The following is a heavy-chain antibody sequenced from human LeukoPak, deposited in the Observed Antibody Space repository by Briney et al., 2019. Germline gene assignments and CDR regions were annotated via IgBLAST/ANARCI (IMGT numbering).Heavy chain of an antibody. D-gene: IGHD3-22*01. V-gene: IGHV3-21*06. CDR3: ARPFYYDNNGGEGMDV. CDR2: ITTSGTYI. J-gene: IGHJ6*02. CDR1: GFTFTRFN. Sequence: GGSLRLSCAASGFTFTRFNMNWARQAPGQGLELVSSITTSGTYIYYADSVKGRFTVSRDNAKNSLYLQMNSLRAEDTAVYYCARPFYYDNNGGEGMDVWGQGTTVTVSS.